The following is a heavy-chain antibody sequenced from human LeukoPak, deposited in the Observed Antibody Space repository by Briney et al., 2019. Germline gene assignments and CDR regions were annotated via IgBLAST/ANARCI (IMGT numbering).Heavy chain of an antibody. CDR3: ARDSGTKRDFDY. CDR1: GVSISNDGYY. J-gene: IGHJ4*02. V-gene: IGHV4-31*03. Sequence: SQTLSLTCTVSGVSISNDGYYWSWIRQHPGKGLEWIGYIYYSGITYYNPSLKRRVTISVDTSKNQFSLKLSSVTAADTALFFCARDSGTKRDFDYWGQGTLVTVSS. D-gene: IGHD5-12*01. CDR2: IYYSGIT.